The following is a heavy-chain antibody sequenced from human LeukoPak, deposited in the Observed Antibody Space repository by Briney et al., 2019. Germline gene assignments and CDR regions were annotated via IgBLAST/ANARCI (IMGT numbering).Heavy chain of an antibody. CDR1: GFTFSSYA. V-gene: IGHV3-30*04. D-gene: IGHD2-2*01. J-gene: IGHJ4*02. CDR3: ARGGPIWIVVVPAAIGSY. Sequence: GGSLRLSCAASGFTFSSYAMHWVRQAPGKGLEWVAVISYDGNNKDYADSVKGRFTISRDNSKNTLYLQMNSLRAEDTAVYYCARGGPIWIVVVPAAIGSYWGQGTLVTVSS. CDR2: ISYDGNNK.